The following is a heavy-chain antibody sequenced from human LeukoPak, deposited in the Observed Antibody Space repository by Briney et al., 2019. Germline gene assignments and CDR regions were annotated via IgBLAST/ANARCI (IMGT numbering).Heavy chain of an antibody. CDR3: ARDDGDSDAFDI. CDR1: GFTFSSYS. Sequence: RGSLRLSCAASGFTFSSYSMNWVRQAPGKGLEWVSSISSSGSYIYYADSVKGRFTISRDNAKNPLYLQMNSLRAEDTAVYYCARDDGDSDAFDIWGQGTMVTVSS. J-gene: IGHJ3*02. D-gene: IGHD4-17*01. V-gene: IGHV3-21*01. CDR2: ISSSGSYI.